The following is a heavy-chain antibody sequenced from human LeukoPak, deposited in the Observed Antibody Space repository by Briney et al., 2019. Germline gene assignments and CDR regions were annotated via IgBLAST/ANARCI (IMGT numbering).Heavy chain of an antibody. V-gene: IGHV3-72*01. CDR3: ARDSSGQGDY. Sequence: GGSLRLSCAASGFTFSDHYIDWVRQAPGKGLEWVGRSKNRANNYITQYAAFVQGRFTISRDNSKNSLYLQINSLKTEDTAVYYCARDSSGQGDYWGQGTLVTVSS. CDR2: SKNRANNYIT. CDR1: GFTFSDHY. J-gene: IGHJ4*02. D-gene: IGHD3-22*01.